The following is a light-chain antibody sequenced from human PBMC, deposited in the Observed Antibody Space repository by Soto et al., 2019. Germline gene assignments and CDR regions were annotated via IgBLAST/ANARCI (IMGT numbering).Light chain of an antibody. CDR1: QNIGSN. CDR3: QQYNNWPPYT. Sequence: EVVMTQSPATLSASPGERVILSCRASQNIGSNLAWYQQRPGQAPRLLMYGASTRATETPARFSGSGSATDFTLTISSPQSEDFSVYYCQQYNNWPPYTFGQGTQLEIK. J-gene: IGKJ2*01. V-gene: IGKV3-15*01. CDR2: GAS.